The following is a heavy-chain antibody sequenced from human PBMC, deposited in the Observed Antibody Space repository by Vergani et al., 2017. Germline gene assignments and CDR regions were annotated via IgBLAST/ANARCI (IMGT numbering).Heavy chain of an antibody. V-gene: IGHV3-7*03. J-gene: IGHJ4*02. CDR1: GFTFSSYW. D-gene: IGHD6-19*01. Sequence: EVQLVESGGGLVQPGGSLRLSCAASGFTFSSYWMSWVRQAPGKGLEWVANIKHDGSEKYYVDSVKGRFTLSRDNAKNSLYLQMNSLRAEDTAVYYCAREGGDFIAVAGTSFDYWGQGTLVTVSS. CDR3: AREGGDFIAVAGTSFDY. CDR2: IKHDGSEK.